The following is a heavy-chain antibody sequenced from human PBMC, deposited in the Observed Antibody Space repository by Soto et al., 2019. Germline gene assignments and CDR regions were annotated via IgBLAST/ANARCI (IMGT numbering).Heavy chain of an antibody. CDR3: ATDAGGLCSGGGCPFDP. J-gene: IGHJ5*02. D-gene: IGHD2-15*01. CDR1: GGTFNNNA. CDR2: SMPIFGAS. Sequence: VQLVQSGAEVKKPGSSVKVSCKASGGTFNNNAISWVRQAPGQGLEWMGGSMPIFGASKYAQKFQGRVTLTAAESASTVYMELNSLTSEDTAVYDCATDAGGLCSGGGCPFDPWGQGTLVTVSS. V-gene: IGHV1-69*01.